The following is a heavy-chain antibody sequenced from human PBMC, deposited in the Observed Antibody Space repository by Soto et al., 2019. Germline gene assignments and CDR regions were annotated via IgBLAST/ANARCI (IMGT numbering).Heavy chain of an antibody. V-gene: IGHV3-23*01. CDR1: GFTFSSYA. CDR3: ASKSRLDRSFIPKKKEYYYGMDV. CDR2: ISGSGGST. J-gene: IGHJ6*02. D-gene: IGHD3-16*01. Sequence: PGGSLRLSCAASGFTFSSYAMSWVRQAPGKGLEWVSAISGSGGSTYYADSVKGRFTISRDNSKNTLYLQMNSLRAEDTAVYYCASKSRLDRSFIPKKKEYYYGMDVWGQGTTVTVSS.